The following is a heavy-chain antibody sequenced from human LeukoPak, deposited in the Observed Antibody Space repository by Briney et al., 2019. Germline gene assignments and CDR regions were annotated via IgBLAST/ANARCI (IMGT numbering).Heavy chain of an antibody. CDR1: GGSVSSGSYY. Sequence: SETLSLTCTVSGGSVSSGSYYWSWIRQPPGKGLEWIGYIYYSGSTNYNPSLKSRVTISVDTSKNQFSLKLSSVTAADTAVYYCARDEGYCSRTSCYGASKGMDVWGQGTAVIVSS. V-gene: IGHV4-61*01. CDR3: ARDEGYCSRTSCYGASKGMDV. D-gene: IGHD2-2*01. J-gene: IGHJ6*02. CDR2: IYYSGST.